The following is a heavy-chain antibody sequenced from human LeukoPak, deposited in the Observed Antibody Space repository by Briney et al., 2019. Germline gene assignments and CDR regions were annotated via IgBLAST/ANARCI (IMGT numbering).Heavy chain of an antibody. CDR2: IIPIFGTA. CDR3: ASEEGYSYGSFDY. CDR1: GGTFSSYA. V-gene: IGHV1-69*06. Sequence: SVKVSCKASGGTFSSYAISWVRQAPGQGLEWMGGIIPIFGTANYAQKFQGRVTITADKSTSTAYMELSSLRSEDTTVYYCASEEGYSYGSFDYWGQGTLVTVSS. J-gene: IGHJ4*02. D-gene: IGHD5-18*01.